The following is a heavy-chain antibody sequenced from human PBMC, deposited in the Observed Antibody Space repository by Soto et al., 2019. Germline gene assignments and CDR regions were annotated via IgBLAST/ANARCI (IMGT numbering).Heavy chain of an antibody. CDR3: AKTPLRVGPIDY. CDR1: GLTFSSYG. CDR2: ISYDGSNK. J-gene: IGHJ4*02. V-gene: IGHV3-30*18. Sequence: GGSLRLSCAASGLTFSSYGMHWVRQAPGKGLEWVAVISYDGSNKYYADSVKGRFTISRDNSKNTLYLQMNSLRAEDTAVYYCAKTPLRVGPIDYWGQGTLVTVSS. D-gene: IGHD2-15*01.